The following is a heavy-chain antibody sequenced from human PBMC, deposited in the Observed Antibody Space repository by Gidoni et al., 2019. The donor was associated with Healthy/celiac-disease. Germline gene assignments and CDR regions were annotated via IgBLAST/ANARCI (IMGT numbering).Heavy chain of an antibody. CDR3: ARDAGYSSSWYSFDI. Sequence: QVQLQESGPGLVKPSETLSLTCTGSGGSISSYYWSWIRQPPGKGLEWIGYIYYSGSTNCNPSLKSRVTISVDTSKNQFSLKLSSVTAADTAVYYCARDAGYSSSWYSFDIWGQGTMVTVSS. CDR1: GGSISSYY. J-gene: IGHJ3*02. V-gene: IGHV4-59*01. D-gene: IGHD6-13*01. CDR2: IYYSGST.